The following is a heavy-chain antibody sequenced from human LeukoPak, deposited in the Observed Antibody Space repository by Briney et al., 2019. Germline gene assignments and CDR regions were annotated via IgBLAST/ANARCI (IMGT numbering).Heavy chain of an antibody. Sequence: ASVKVSCKASGYTFIGYYMHWVRQPPGQRLEWMTWINPHSGGTNSEQNFQGRVTMSRDTSISTVYMELSRLRSDDTALYYCAREGVIGDGYNFFDYWGQGTLVTVSS. CDR3: AREGVIGDGYNFFDY. CDR2: INPHSGGT. CDR1: GYTFIGYY. V-gene: IGHV1-2*02. J-gene: IGHJ4*02. D-gene: IGHD5-24*01.